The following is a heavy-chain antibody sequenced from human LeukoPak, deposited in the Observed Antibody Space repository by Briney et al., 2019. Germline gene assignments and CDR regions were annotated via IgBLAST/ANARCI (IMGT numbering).Heavy chain of an antibody. D-gene: IGHD3-22*01. J-gene: IGHJ3*02. CDR3: ARVPYYYGSSGQGI. CDR2: IYYSGST. CDR1: GGSISSGGYY. Sequence: SQTLSLTCTVSGGSISSGGYYWSWIRQHPGKGLEWIGYIYYSGSTYYNPSLKSRVTISVDTSKNQFSLKLSSVTAADTAVYYCARVPYYYGSSGQGIWGQGTMVTVSS. V-gene: IGHV4-31*03.